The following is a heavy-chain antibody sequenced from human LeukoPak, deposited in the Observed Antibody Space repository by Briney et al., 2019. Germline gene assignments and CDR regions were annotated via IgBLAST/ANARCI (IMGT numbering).Heavy chain of an antibody. CDR1: GYTFTSYG. D-gene: IGHD5-18*01. Sequence: GASVKVSCKASGYTFTSYGISWVRQAPGQGLEWMGWISAYNGNTNYAQKLQGRVTMTTDTSTSTAYMELRSLRSDDTAVYYCARDSSGYSYGTLYFGYWGQGTLVTVSS. CDR3: ARDSSGYSYGTLYFGY. V-gene: IGHV1-18*01. CDR2: ISAYNGNT. J-gene: IGHJ4*02.